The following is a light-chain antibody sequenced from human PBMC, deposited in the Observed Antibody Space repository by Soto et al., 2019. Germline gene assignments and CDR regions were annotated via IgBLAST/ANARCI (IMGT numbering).Light chain of an antibody. CDR2: EVS. CDR3: SSYTSGSTFYV. CDR1: ISDVGGYNY. Sequence: QSVLTQPASVSGSPGQSITISCTGTISDVGGYNYVSWYQQHPGKAPKLMIYEVSNRPSGVSNRFSGSKSGNTASLTISGLQAEEEADHYCSSYTSGSTFYVFGTGTKVNV. V-gene: IGLV2-14*01. J-gene: IGLJ1*01.